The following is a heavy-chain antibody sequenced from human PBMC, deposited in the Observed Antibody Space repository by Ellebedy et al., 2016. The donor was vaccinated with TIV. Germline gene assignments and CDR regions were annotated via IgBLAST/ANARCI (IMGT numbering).Heavy chain of an antibody. V-gene: IGHV3-7*01. CDR3: ARDAPGSYDFWSGYYTLGDYYYGMDV. J-gene: IGHJ6*02. D-gene: IGHD3-3*01. CDR2: IKQGGSEK. Sequence: GGSLRLSCAASGFTFTAYWMTWVCQAPGKGPEWVANIKQGGSEKYYVDSVKGRFTISRDNAKNSLYLQMNSLRAEDTAVYYCARDAPGSYDFWSGYYTLGDYYYGMDVWGQGTTVTVSS. CDR1: GFTFTAYW.